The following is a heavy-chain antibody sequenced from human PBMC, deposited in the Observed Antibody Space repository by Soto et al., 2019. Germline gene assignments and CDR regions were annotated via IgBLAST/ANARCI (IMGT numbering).Heavy chain of an antibody. D-gene: IGHD3-10*01. CDR1: VFTFSAYY. CDR2: INPNSGGT. J-gene: IGHJ4*02. Sequence: ASVKVSCKASVFTFSAYYIYCVRQAPGQGLEWIRWINPNSGGTNYAQKLQGWVTMTRDTSISTTYMELSRLRPDDTAVYYCARSSWSSLYGSGSYYNPRYFDYWGQGTLVTVSS. CDR3: ARSSWSSLYGSGSYYNPRYFDY. V-gene: IGHV1-2*04.